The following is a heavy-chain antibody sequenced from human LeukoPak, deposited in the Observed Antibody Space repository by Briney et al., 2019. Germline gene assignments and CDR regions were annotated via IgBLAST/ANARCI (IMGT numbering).Heavy chain of an antibody. J-gene: IGHJ6*03. CDR1: GGSFSGYY. V-gene: IGHV4-34*01. CDR3: AREGSGWYSSYYYYMDV. D-gene: IGHD6-19*01. Sequence: PSETLSLTCAVYGGSFSGYYWSWIRQPPGKGLEWIGEINHSGSTNYNPSLKSRVTISVDTSKNQFSLKLSSVTAADTAVYYCAREGSGWYSSYYYYMDVWGKGTTVTVSS. CDR2: INHSGST.